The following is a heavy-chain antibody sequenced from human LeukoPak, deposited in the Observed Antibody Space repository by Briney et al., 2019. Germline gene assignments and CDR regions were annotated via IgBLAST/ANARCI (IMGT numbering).Heavy chain of an antibody. D-gene: IGHD2-21*02. CDR2: IYTSGIT. V-gene: IGHV4-61*02. CDR3: ARLVDRLMFDY. CDR1: GGSINSGDYY. Sequence: SETLSLTCTVSGGSINSGDYYWSWIRQPAGKPLEWIGRIYTSGITVYKSSLESRVTISIDTSKNRFSLKLNSVTASDTAVYYCARLVDRLMFDYWGQGTQVTASS. J-gene: IGHJ4*02.